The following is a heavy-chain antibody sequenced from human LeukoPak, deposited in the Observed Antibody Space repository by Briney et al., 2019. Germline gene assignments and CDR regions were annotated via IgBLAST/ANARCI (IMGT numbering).Heavy chain of an antibody. J-gene: IGHJ6*04. CDR2: ISSSGSTI. V-gene: IGHV3-48*01. Sequence: GGSLRLSCAASGFTFTSYNMNWVRQAPGKGLEWVSYISSSGSTIYYADSVKGRFTISIDKAKNSLYLQMNSLRAEDTAVYYCAELGITMIGGVWGKGTTVTISS. D-gene: IGHD3-10*02. CDR1: GFTFTSYN. CDR3: AELGITMIGGV.